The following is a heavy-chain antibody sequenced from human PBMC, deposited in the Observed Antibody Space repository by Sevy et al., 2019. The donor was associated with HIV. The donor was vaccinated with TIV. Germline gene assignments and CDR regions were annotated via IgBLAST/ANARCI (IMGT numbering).Heavy chain of an antibody. CDR3: AREDRRREGGPYFDY. J-gene: IGHJ4*02. V-gene: IGHV3-11*01. Sequence: GGSLRLSCAASGFTFSDHYMSWIRQAPGKGLEWVSFISSGGSTKYYGDSVRGRFTISRDNAKSSLYLQMNSLRAEDTAVYYCAREDRRREGGPYFDYCGQGTLVTVSS. CDR1: GFTFSDHY. D-gene: IGHD1-1*01. CDR2: ISSGGSTK.